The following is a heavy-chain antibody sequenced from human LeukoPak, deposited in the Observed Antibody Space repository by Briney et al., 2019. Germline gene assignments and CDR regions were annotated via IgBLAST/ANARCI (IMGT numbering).Heavy chain of an antibody. CDR2: IYYSGST. J-gene: IGHJ4*02. CDR1: GGSIRSSSYY. V-gene: IGHV4-39*01. D-gene: IGHD6-19*01. Sequence: SETLSLTCTVSGGSIRSSSYYWGWIRQPPGKGLGWIGSIYYSGSTYYNPSLRSRVTLSVDTSKNQFSLKPSSVTAADTAVYFCATGSSGWSDYWGQGTLVTVSS. CDR3: ATGSSGWSDY.